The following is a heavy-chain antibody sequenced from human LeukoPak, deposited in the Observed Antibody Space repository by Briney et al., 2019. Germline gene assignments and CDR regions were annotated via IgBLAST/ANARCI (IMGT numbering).Heavy chain of an antibody. J-gene: IGHJ4*02. D-gene: IGHD1-26*01. CDR3: TTHFTWGATGGFDY. V-gene: IGHV3-23*01. Sequence: GVLRLSCAASGFTFSNSAMTWVRQSPGKGLEWVSDISASGDTTHYADSVKGRFTISRDNSKHTLYLQMNSLRAEDTAVYYCTTHFTWGATGGFDYWGQGTLVTVSS. CDR1: GFTFSNSA. CDR2: ISASGDTT.